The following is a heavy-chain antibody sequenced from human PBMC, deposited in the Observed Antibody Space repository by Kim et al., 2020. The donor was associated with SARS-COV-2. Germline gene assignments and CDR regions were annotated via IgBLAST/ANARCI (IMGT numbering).Heavy chain of an antibody. CDR2: ISSSGSTI. J-gene: IGHJ4*02. Sequence: GGSLRLSCAASGFTFSSYEMNWVRQAPGKGLEWVSYISSSGSTIYYADSVKGRFTISRDNAKNSLYLQMNSLRAEDTAVYYCARGRHYDSSGYQGYWGQGTLVTVSS. CDR1: GFTFSSYE. V-gene: IGHV3-48*03. D-gene: IGHD3-22*01. CDR3: ARGRHYDSSGYQGY.